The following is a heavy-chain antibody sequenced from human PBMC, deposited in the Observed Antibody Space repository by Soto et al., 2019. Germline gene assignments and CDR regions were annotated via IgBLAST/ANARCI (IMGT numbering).Heavy chain of an antibody. J-gene: IGHJ6*02. V-gene: IGHV3-43*01. D-gene: IGHD3-3*01. CDR2: ISGDGGST. CDR3: ATGLLYGSYGLDI. CDR1: GFTFDDYN. Sequence: EVQLVESGGVVVQPGGSLRLSCAASGFTFDDYNMHWVRQAPGKGLEWVSLISGDGGSTFYADSVKGRFTISRDNSKKSLYLQMNSLRTVDTALYYCATGLLYGSYGLDIWGQGTTVTVSS.